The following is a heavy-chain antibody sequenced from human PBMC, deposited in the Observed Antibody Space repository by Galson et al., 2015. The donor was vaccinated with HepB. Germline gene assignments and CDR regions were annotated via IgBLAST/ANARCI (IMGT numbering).Heavy chain of an antibody. CDR3: ARDMGGRLHYYYGMDV. CDR2: IYYSGST. J-gene: IGHJ6*02. V-gene: IGHV4-31*03. CDR1: GGSISSGGYY. D-gene: IGHD3-16*01. Sequence: TLSLTCTVSGGSISSGGYYWSWIRQHPGKGLEWIGYIYYSGSTYYNPSLKSRVTISVDTSKNQFSLKLSSVTAADTAVYYCARDMGGRLHYYYGMDVWGQGTTVTVSS.